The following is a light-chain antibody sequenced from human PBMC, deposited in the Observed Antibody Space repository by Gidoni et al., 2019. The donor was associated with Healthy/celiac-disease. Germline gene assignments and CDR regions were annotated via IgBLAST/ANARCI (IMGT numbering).Light chain of an antibody. Sequence: QSALTQPASVSGSPGQSITISCTGTSSDVGGYHYVSWYQQHPGKAPKLMIYDVSKRPSGVSNRFSGSKSGNTASLTISGLQAADEADYYCSSYTSSSTLYVFGTGTKVTVL. CDR3: SSYTSSSTLYV. J-gene: IGLJ1*01. CDR1: SSDVGGYHY. CDR2: DVS. V-gene: IGLV2-14*01.